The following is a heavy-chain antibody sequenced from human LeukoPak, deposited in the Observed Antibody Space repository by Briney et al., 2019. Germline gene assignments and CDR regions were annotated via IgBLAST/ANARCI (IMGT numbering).Heavy chain of an antibody. CDR3: ATAIEGTWPPHS. CDR1: GFTFSSYG. D-gene: IGHD2-15*01. J-gene: IGHJ4*02. V-gene: IGHV3-23*01. Sequence: PGGTLRLSCAASGFTFSSYGMSWVRQAPGKGLEWVSSISSGSFGIYYADSVKGRFTISRDNSKNTLYLQMNSLRAEDTAVYYCATAIEGTWPPHSWGRGTLVTVSS. CDR2: ISSGSFGI.